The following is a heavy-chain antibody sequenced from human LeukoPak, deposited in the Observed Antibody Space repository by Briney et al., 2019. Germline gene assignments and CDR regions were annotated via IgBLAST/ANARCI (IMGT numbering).Heavy chain of an antibody. Sequence: GGSLRLSCAASGFTFSNYAMTWVRQAPGKGLEWVSAISGSGGSTYYADSVKGRFTISRDNSKNTLYLQMNSLRAEDTAVYYCAKERDYYYYGMDVWGQGTTVTVSS. CDR3: AKERDYYYYGMDV. CDR1: GFTFSNYA. J-gene: IGHJ6*02. CDR2: ISGSGGST. V-gene: IGHV3-23*01.